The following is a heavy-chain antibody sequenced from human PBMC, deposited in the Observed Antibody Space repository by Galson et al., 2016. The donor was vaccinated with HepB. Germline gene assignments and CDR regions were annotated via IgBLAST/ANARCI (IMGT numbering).Heavy chain of an antibody. J-gene: IGHJ6*01. CDR3: ARGYNWNFVMDV. CDR1: GDSVSSNSAA. D-gene: IGHD1-1*01. V-gene: IGHV6-1*01. Sequence: CAISGDSVSSNSAAWNWIRQSPSRGLEWLGRTFHSSNWYNDYAVSVKSRISIKPDTSKNQFSLHLNSVTLEDMAVYYCARGYNWNFVMDVWGQGTTVTVSS. CDR2: TFHSSNWYN.